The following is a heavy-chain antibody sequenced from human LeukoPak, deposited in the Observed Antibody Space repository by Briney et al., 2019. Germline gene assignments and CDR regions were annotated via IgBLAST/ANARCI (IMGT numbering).Heavy chain of an antibody. CDR2: ISYDGSNK. Sequence: PGGSLRLSCAASGFTFSSSGMHWARQAPGKGLEWVAVISYDGSNKYYADSVKGRFTISRDNSKNTLYLQMNSLRAEDTAVYYCARDCGTRCSYYYYYMGVWGKGTTVTVSS. CDR3: ARDCGTRCSYYYYYMGV. J-gene: IGHJ6*03. CDR1: GFTFSSSG. V-gene: IGHV3-30*19. D-gene: IGHD2-2*01.